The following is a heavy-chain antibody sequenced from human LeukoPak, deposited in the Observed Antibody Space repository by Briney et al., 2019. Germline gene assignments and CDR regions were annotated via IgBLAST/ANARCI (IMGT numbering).Heavy chain of an antibody. CDR3: ARQISAVAGTGGFDY. CDR1: GYSFTSYW. CDR2: IYPGDSDT. J-gene: IGHJ4*02. D-gene: IGHD6-19*01. V-gene: IGHV5-51*01. Sequence: GDSLNISSKSSGYSFTSYWIGCGRQMPGKGLEWRGIIYPGDSDTRYSPSFQGQVTISADKSISTAYLQWSSLKASDTAMYYCARQISAVAGTGGFDYWGQGTLVTVSS.